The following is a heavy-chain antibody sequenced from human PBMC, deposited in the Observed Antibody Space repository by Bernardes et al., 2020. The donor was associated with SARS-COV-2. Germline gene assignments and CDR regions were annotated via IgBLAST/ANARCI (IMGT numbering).Heavy chain of an antibody. CDR3: ARDRVAIFGVVTLGRVDY. Sequence: GSLRLSCAASGFIFSDYAMHWVRQAPGKGLEWVSSISSSSSYIYYADSVKGRFTISRDNAKNSLYLQMNSLRAEDTAVYYCARDRVAIFGVVTLGRVDYWGQGTLVTVSS. J-gene: IGHJ4*02. CDR2: ISSSSSYI. D-gene: IGHD3-3*01. V-gene: IGHV3-21*01. CDR1: GFIFSDYA.